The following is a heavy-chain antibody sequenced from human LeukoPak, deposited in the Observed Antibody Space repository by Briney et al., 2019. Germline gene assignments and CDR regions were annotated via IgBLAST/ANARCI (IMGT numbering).Heavy chain of an antibody. CDR1: GFTFSSYA. V-gene: IGHV3-64*01. CDR2: ISSNGGST. CDR3: ASGISFDF. Sequence: PGGSLRLSCAASGFTFSSYAMHWVRQAPGKGLEYVSAISSNGGSTYYANSVKGRFTISRDNSKNTLYFQMNSLRAEDTAVYYCASGISFDFWGQGTPVTVSS. J-gene: IGHJ4*02.